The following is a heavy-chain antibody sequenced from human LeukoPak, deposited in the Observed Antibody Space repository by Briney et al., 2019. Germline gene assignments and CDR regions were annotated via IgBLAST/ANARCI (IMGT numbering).Heavy chain of an antibody. CDR3: ARDRSSGGSCYSH. V-gene: IGHV3-7*01. D-gene: IGHD2-15*01. Sequence: GGSLRLSCAASGFTFSSYWMSWVRQAPGKGLEWVANIKQDGSEKYYVDSVKGRFTIPRDDAKNSLYLQMNSLRAEDTAVYYCARDRSSGGSCYSHWGQGTLVTVSS. CDR2: IKQDGSEK. CDR1: GFTFSSYW. J-gene: IGHJ4*02.